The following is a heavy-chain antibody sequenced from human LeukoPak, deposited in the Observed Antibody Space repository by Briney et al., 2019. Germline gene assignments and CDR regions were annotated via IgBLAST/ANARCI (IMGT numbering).Heavy chain of an antibody. CDR1: GFTFSSYG. CDR2: ISYDGSNK. V-gene: IGHV3-30*03. CDR3: ARSGYSSSLLDY. D-gene: IGHD6-13*01. Sequence: GGSLRLSCAASGFTFSSYGMHWVRQAPGKGLEWVAVISYDGSNKYYADSVKGRFTISRDNSKNRLYLQMNSLRAEDTAVYYCARSGYSSSLLDYWGQGTLVTVSS. J-gene: IGHJ4*02.